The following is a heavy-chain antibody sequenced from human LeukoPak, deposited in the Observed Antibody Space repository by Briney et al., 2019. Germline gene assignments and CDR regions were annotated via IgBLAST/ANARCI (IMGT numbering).Heavy chain of an antibody. CDR2: IYSDGST. V-gene: IGHV3-53*01. CDR1: GFTVSSNY. CDR3: ARVTIFGVVTEYYFDY. D-gene: IGHD3-3*01. Sequence: GGSLRLSCTASGFTVSSNYMSWVRQAPGKGLEWVSVIYSDGSTYYADSVKGRFTISRDNAKNSLYLQMNSLRAEDTAVYYCARVTIFGVVTEYYFDYWGQGTLVTVSS. J-gene: IGHJ4*02.